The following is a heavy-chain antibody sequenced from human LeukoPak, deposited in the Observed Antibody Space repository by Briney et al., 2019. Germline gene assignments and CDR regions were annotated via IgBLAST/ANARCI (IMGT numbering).Heavy chain of an antibody. D-gene: IGHD1-26*01. V-gene: IGHV3-23*01. CDR3: ARDRGTYRPIDY. Sequence: GGSLRLSCAASGFNFSTYAMSWVRQAPGRGLEWVSGISGSAHSTYYVDSVKGRFTISRDTSKTTLFLQMNSLRVDDTAVYYCARDRGTYRPIDYWGQGTLVTVSS. J-gene: IGHJ4*02. CDR2: ISGSAHST. CDR1: GFNFSTYA.